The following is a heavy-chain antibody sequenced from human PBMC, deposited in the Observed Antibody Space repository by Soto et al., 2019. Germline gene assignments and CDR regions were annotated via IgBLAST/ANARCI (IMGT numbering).Heavy chain of an antibody. CDR2: IDNSGRT. J-gene: IGHJ4*02. CDR3: ARGGDAYKNGY. CDR1: GGSVSSVSYY. V-gene: IGHV4-61*01. Sequence: QVQLQESGPGLVKASETLSLTCSVSGGSVSSVSYYWSWIRQPPGKGLEWIGFIDNSGRTIYSPSLKSRVTISVDTSKNQFSLRLTSVTAADTAVYYCARGGDAYKNGYWGQGTLVTVFS. D-gene: IGHD1-1*01.